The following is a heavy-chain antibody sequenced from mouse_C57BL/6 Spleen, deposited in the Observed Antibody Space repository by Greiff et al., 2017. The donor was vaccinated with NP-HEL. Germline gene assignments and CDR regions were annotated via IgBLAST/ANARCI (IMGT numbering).Heavy chain of an antibody. CDR2: IDPSDSYT. CDR3: ARWQTNGGDD. CDR1: GYTFTSYW. D-gene: IGHD1-3*01. V-gene: IGHV1-69*01. Sequence: QVQLQQSGAELVMPGASVKLSCKASGYTFTSYWMHWVKQRPGQGLEWIGEIDPSDSYTNYNQKFKGNSTLTVDKSSSTAYMQLSSLTSEDSAVYYCARWQTNGGDDWGQGTTLTVSS. J-gene: IGHJ2*01.